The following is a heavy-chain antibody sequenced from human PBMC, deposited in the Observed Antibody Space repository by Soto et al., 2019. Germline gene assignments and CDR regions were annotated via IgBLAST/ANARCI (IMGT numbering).Heavy chain of an antibody. CDR3: AHIVVAGLGYYFDY. Sequence: QITLKESGPTLVKPTQTLTLTCTFSGFSLSSTRMAVGWIRQPPGKALEWLALIYWDDDRRYSPFLKSRLTSTKDTSKTRVVLTMSNMAPVDTARSYCAHIVVAGLGYYFDYWGQGTLVTVSS. J-gene: IGHJ4*02. V-gene: IGHV2-5*02. CDR1: GFSLSSTRMA. CDR2: IYWDDDR. D-gene: IGHD6-19*01.